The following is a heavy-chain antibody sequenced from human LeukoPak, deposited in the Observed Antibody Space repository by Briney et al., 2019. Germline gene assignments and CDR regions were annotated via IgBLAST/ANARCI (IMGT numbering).Heavy chain of an antibody. J-gene: IGHJ3*02. CDR1: GFTLNNYA. CDR3: ARETTVTFPDAFDI. Sequence: PGGSLRLSCAASGFTLNNYAMSWVRQAPGKGLEWVSAIGSDGKTYYADSVRGRFTISRDNSKNMLYLQINSLRADDTAVYYCARETTVTFPDAFDIWGQGTMVTVSS. CDR2: IGSDGKT. D-gene: IGHD4-17*01. V-gene: IGHV3-23*01.